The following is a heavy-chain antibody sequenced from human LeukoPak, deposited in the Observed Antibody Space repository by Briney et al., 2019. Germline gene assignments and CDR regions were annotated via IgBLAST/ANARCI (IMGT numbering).Heavy chain of an antibody. Sequence: GGSLRLSCAASGLTFNTYGMGWVRQAPGKGLEWVSFISSSSSYIYYADSMKGRFTISRDNVKNLLYLQMNSLRAEDTAVYYCAREGLVLDAFDIWGQGTMVTVSS. CDR2: ISSSSSYI. V-gene: IGHV3-21*01. J-gene: IGHJ3*02. CDR1: GLTFNTYG. CDR3: AREGLVLDAFDI.